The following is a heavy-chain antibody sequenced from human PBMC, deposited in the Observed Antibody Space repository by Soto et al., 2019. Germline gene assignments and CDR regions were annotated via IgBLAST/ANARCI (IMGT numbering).Heavy chain of an antibody. J-gene: IGHJ6*02. CDR1: GFTFSSYW. CDR3: ARFYYDSSGYLPSPYYYYYGMDV. Sequence: GGPLRLSCAASGFTFSSYWRSWVRQAPGKGLEWVANIKQDGSEKYYVDSVKGRFTISRDNAKNSLYLQMNSLRAEDTAVYYCARFYYDSSGYLPSPYYYYYGMDVWGQGTTVTVSS. CDR2: IKQDGSEK. V-gene: IGHV3-7*04. D-gene: IGHD3-22*01.